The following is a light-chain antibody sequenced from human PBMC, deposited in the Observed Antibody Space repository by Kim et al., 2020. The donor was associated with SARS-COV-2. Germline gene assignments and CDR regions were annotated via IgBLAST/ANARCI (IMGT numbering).Light chain of an antibody. Sequence: QRVNISCSGSSSNIGNNFVYWYQQIPGTAPKVLIYKNKRRPSGVPDRFSGSKSGTSASLAISGLRSEDEGDYYCASWDDSLSGFVVFGGGTQLTVL. CDR1: SSNIGNNF. CDR3: ASWDDSLSGFVV. V-gene: IGLV1-47*01. J-gene: IGLJ2*01. CDR2: KNK.